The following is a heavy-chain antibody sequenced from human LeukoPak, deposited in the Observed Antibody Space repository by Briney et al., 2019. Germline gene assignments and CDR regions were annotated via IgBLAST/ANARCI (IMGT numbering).Heavy chain of an antibody. Sequence: GGSLRLSCVGFGFTFSSYEMNWVRQAPGKGLEWVSYIRSSGSTINYADSVKGRFTISRDNAKNSLYLQMNSLRAEDTAVYYCAKIAAAGQVDYWGQGTLVTVSS. J-gene: IGHJ4*02. V-gene: IGHV3-48*03. D-gene: IGHD6-13*01. CDR2: IRSSGSTI. CDR1: GFTFSSYE. CDR3: AKIAAAGQVDY.